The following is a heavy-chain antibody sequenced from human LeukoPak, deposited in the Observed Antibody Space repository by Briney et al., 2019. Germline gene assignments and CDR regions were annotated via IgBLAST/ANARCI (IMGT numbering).Heavy chain of an antibody. V-gene: IGHV1-8*01. CDR2: MNPDSGDT. J-gene: IGHJ5*02. CDR3: ARNRYGSGPDP. D-gene: IGHD3-10*01. Sequence: MGWMNPDSGDTGYAQKFQGRVTMTRNTSISTAYMELSSLRSEDTAVYYCARNRYGSGPDPWGQGTLVTVSS.